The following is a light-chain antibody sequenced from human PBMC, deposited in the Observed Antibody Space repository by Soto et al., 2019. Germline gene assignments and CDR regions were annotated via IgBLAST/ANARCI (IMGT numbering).Light chain of an antibody. J-gene: IGLJ1*01. Sequence: QSFPAQPSSVSGSPGRSITISCTGTSTDVGGYNYVSWYQHHPGKGPKLIIYEVSNRPSGVSDRFSGSKSGNKASLIISNLEAEDESDYYCGSYTSTDTPFVFGTGTKVTVL. CDR3: GSYTSTDTPFV. V-gene: IGLV2-14*01. CDR1: STDVGGYNY. CDR2: EVS.